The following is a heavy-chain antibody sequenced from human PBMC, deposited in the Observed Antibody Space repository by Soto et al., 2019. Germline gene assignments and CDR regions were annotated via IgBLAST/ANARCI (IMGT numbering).Heavy chain of an antibody. CDR1: SGSISNSEW. J-gene: IGHJ4*02. D-gene: IGHD5-18*01. CDR2: VHQRGSN. Sequence: QVQLQESGPGLVKPSETLSLTCAVTSGSISNSEWWTWVRQPPGKGLEWIGEVHQRGSNNFNPSLKSRVTISIDKSENHFSLRLSSVTAADPAVYYCAGRMGIRTAWGQGTLVTVSS. CDR3: AGRMGIRTA. V-gene: IGHV4-4*02.